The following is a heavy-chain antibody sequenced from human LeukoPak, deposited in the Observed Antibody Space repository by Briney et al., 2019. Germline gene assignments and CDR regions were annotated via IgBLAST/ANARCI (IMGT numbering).Heavy chain of an antibody. D-gene: IGHD5-24*01. CDR2: ISKDGSNE. V-gene: IGHV3-30*04. J-gene: IGHJ4*02. CDR3: VRDRGDGYNQIDY. Sequence: GGSLRLSCAASGFTFSSYGLHWVRQAPGKGLECVAVISKDGSNEHYADPGKGRFTISRDNSKNTLYLQMNSLRTEDTAVYYCVRDRGDGYNQIDYWGQGTLVAVSS. CDR1: GFTFSSYG.